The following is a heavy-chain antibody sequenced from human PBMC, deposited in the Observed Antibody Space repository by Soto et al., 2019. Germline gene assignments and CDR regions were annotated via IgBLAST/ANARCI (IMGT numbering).Heavy chain of an antibody. V-gene: IGHV3-21*01. Sequence: GWSLRLSCAASGFTFSSYSMNWVRHAPGKGLEWVSSISSSSSYIYYADSVKGRFTISRDTAKNSLYLQMNSLRAEDTAVYYCASQKGSGPSGGMDVWGQSTTVTVS. CDR2: ISSSSSYI. CDR1: GFTFSSYS. J-gene: IGHJ6*02. D-gene: IGHD3-10*01. CDR3: ASQKGSGPSGGMDV.